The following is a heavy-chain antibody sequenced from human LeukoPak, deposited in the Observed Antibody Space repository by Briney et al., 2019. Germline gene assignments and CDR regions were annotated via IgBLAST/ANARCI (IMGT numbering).Heavy chain of an antibody. CDR2: ISSSGSTI. J-gene: IGHJ4*02. D-gene: IGHD3-10*01. CDR1: GFTFSSYE. V-gene: IGHV3-48*03. Sequence: AGGSLRLSCAASGFTFSSYEMNWVRQAPGKGLEWVSYISSSGSTIYYADSVKGRFTISRDNAKNSLYLQMSSLRAEDTAVYYCVRMGFSRGKYYFDSWGQGTLVTVSS. CDR3: VRMGFSRGKYYFDS.